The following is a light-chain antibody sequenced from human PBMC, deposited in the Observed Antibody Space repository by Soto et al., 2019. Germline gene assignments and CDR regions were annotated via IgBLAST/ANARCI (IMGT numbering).Light chain of an antibody. Sequence: QSALTQPASVSGSPGQSITIFCTGTSSDVGGYNYVSWYQQRPGKPPKLMIYDVTNRPSGVSNRFSGSKSGSTASLTISGLRAEDGGDYYCSSYTNRNPVVFGGGTKVTVL. CDR1: SSDVGGYNY. CDR2: DVT. CDR3: SSYTNRNPVV. V-gene: IGLV2-14*03. J-gene: IGLJ3*02.